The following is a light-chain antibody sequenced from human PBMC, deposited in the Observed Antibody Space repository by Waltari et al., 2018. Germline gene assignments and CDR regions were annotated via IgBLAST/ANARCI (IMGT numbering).Light chain of an antibody. Sequence: QSALTQPASVSGSPGQSITIPCTGTSRDVGGYDYVSWYQQHSGKAPKLIIFNVKNRPSVVSTRFSGSKSGNTASLTISGLQAEDEAHCYCNSYTSSASRVFGGGTKLTVL. J-gene: IGLJ3*02. V-gene: IGLV2-14*03. CDR3: NSYTSSASRV. CDR1: SRDVGGYDY. CDR2: NVK.